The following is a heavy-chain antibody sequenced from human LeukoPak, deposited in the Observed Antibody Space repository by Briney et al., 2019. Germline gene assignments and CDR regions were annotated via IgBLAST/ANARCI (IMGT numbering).Heavy chain of an antibody. D-gene: IGHD6-19*01. CDR2: IIPILGIA. Sequence: PGASVKVSCKASGGTFSSYAISWVRQAPGQGLEWMGRIIPILGIANYAQKFQGRVTITADKSTSTAYMELSSLRSEDTAVYYCARVGSSGSNLGDWFDPWGQGTLVTVSS. CDR3: ARVGSSGSNLGDWFDP. V-gene: IGHV1-69*04. J-gene: IGHJ5*02. CDR1: GGTFSSYA.